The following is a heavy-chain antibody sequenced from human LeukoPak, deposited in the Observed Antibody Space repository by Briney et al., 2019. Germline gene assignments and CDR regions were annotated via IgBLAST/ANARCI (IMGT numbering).Heavy chain of an antibody. D-gene: IGHD3-9*01. Sequence: GGSLRLSCAASGFTFSSYEMNWVRQAPGKGLEWVSYISSSGSTIYYADSVKGRFTISRDNAKNSLYLQMNSLRAEDTAVYYCARVIITTGGFDYGMDVWGQGTTVTVSS. J-gene: IGHJ6*02. CDR3: ARVIITTGGFDYGMDV. V-gene: IGHV3-48*03. CDR2: ISSSGSTI. CDR1: GFTFSSYE.